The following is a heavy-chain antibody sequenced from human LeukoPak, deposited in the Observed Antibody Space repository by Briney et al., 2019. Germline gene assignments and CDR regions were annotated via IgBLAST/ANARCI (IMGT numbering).Heavy chain of an antibody. CDR2: IYYSGST. V-gene: IGHV4-39*01. CDR1: GGSISSSSYY. J-gene: IGHJ4*02. Sequence: PSETLSLTCTVSGGSISSSSYYWGWIRQPPGKRLEWIGSIYYSGSTYYNPSLKSRVTISVDTSKNQFSLKLSSVTSADTAVYYCARLGAGTADYWGQGTLVTVSS. D-gene: IGHD1-1*01. CDR3: ARLGAGTADY.